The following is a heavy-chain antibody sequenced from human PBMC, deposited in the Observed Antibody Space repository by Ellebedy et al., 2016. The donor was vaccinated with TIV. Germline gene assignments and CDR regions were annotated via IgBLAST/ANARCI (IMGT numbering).Heavy chain of an antibody. CDR1: GGTFTRSA. J-gene: IGHJ4*02. CDR3: ARDRGGVGATNGFDY. Sequence: AASVKVSCKASGGTFTRSAISWVRQAPGQGLEWMGIINPSGGSTSYAQKLQGRVTMTRDTSTGTVYMELSSLRSEDTAVYYCARDRGGVGATNGFDYWGQGTLVTVSS. V-gene: IGHV1-46*04. D-gene: IGHD1-26*01. CDR2: INPSGGST.